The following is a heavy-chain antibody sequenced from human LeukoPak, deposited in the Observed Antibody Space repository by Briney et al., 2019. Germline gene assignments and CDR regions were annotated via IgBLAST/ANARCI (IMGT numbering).Heavy chain of an antibody. J-gene: IGHJ4*02. V-gene: IGHV3-13*01. Sequence: PGGSLRLSCTVSGLTFSSYDMHWVRQGTGKGLEWVSAFTTAGDTYYRASVKGRFTISRENAKNSLYLQMNSLRAGDTAVYYCARVALSGSYHFDYWGQGTLVTVSS. CDR1: GLTFSSYD. D-gene: IGHD3-16*02. CDR3: ARVALSGSYHFDY. CDR2: FTTAGDT.